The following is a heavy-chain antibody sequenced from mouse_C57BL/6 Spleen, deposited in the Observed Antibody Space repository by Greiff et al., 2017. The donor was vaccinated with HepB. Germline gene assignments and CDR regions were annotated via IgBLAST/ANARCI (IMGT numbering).Heavy chain of an antibody. Sequence: VQLQQSGAELVKPGASVKLSCKASGYTFTSYWMHWVKQRPGQGLEWIGMIHPNSGSTNYNEKFKSKATLTVDKSSSTAYMQLSSLTSEDSAVYDSARGSGENGYFYFDYWGQGTTLTVSS. CDR2: IHPNSGST. D-gene: IGHD2-3*01. V-gene: IGHV1-64*01. J-gene: IGHJ2*01. CDR1: GYTFTSYW. CDR3: ARGSGENGYFYFDY.